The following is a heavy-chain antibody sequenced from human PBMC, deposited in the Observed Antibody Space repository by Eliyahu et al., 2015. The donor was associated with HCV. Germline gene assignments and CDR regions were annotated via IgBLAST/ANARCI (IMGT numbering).Heavy chain of an antibody. CDR2: ISPSSSAI. V-gene: IGHV3-48*01. J-gene: IGHJ3*02. CDR3: ARGEQGALDI. D-gene: IGHD1/OR15-1a*01. CDR1: GFSFSSYS. Sequence: EVQLVESGGGLVQPGGSLRLSCAASGFSFSSYSMNWVRQAPGKGPEWLSYISPSSSAIHYADSVKGRFTISRDNAKRSLYLQMSSLRAEDTAVYYCARGEQGALDIWGQGTMVTVSS.